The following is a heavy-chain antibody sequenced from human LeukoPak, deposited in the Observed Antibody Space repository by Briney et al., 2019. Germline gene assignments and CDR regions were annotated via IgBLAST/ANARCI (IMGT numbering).Heavy chain of an antibody. Sequence: GGSLRLSCAASRFTFSTYWMHWVRQAPGKGLVWVSRINSDGSSTGYADSVKGRFTISRDNSKNTLYLQMNSLRAEDTAVYYCAKAPGYYYYYYYMDVWGKGTTVTVSS. CDR1: RFTFSTYW. J-gene: IGHJ6*03. CDR2: INSDGSST. CDR3: AKAPGYYYYYYYMDV. V-gene: IGHV3-74*01.